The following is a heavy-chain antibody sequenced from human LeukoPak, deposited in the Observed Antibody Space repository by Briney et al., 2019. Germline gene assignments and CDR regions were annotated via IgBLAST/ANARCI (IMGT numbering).Heavy chain of an antibody. CDR3: AKPLSGSYTGNAFDV. V-gene: IGHV3-9*03. Sequence: PGGSLRLSCATSGFTFSTFWMHWVRQAPGKGLEWVSGISWNSGNIGYADSVKGRFTISRDNAKNSLYLQMNSLRPEDMAFYYCAKPLSGSYTGNAFDVWGQGTMVTVSS. D-gene: IGHD1-26*01. CDR2: ISWNSGNI. CDR1: GFTFSTFW. J-gene: IGHJ3*01.